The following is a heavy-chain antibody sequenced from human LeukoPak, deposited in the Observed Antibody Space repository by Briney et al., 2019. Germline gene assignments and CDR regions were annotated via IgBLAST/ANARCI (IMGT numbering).Heavy chain of an antibody. CDR3: AKLDQRDIVVVPAASSW. V-gene: IGHV3-21*04. D-gene: IGHD2-2*01. CDR2: ISSSSSYI. Sequence: GGSLRLSCAASGFTFSSYSMNWVRQAPGKGLEWVSSISSSSSYIYYADSVKGRFTISRDNAKNSLYLQMNSLRAEDTAVYYCAKLDQRDIVVVPAASSWWGQGTLVTVSS. CDR1: GFTFSSYS. J-gene: IGHJ4*02.